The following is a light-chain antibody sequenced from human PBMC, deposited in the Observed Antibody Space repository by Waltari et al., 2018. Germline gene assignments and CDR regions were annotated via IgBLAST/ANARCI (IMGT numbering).Light chain of an antibody. CDR2: DAS. CDR1: ESIARN. Sequence: EIDMTQSPATLSLSPGERATLSCRASESIARNLAWYQQKAGQPPRLLYYDASTRAMGVPVRFTGSGSGTEFTLTISSLQSEDFAVYHCHQYNNWPLYTFGQGTRLEIK. V-gene: IGKV3-15*01. CDR3: HQYNNWPLYT. J-gene: IGKJ2*01.